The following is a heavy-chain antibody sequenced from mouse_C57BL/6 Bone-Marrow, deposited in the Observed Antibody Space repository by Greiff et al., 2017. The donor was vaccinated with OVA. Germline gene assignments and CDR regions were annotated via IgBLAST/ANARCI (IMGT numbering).Heavy chain of an antibody. J-gene: IGHJ4*01. CDR3: ARDGTFYAMDY. V-gene: IGHV3-6*01. CDR2: ISYDGSN. Sequence: EVQLQESGPGLVKPSQSLSLTCSVPGYSITSCYYWNWIRQFPGNKLEWMGYISYDGSNNYNPSLKNRISITRDTSKNQFFLKLNSVTTEDTATYYCARDGTFYAMDYWGQGTSVTVSS. D-gene: IGHD1-1*02. CDR1: GYSITSCYY.